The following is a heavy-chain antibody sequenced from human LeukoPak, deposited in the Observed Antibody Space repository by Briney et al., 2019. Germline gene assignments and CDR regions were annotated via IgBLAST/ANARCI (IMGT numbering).Heavy chain of an antibody. CDR3: AREAVATASAFDC. Sequence: PGGSLRLSCTASGFSFSSFWMSWVRQAPGKGLEWVANIKDDGSVKNHVDSLKGRFSISRDNARNSLYLQISSLRAEDTAVYYCAREAVATASAFDCWGQGTLVTVSS. D-gene: IGHD2-21*01. J-gene: IGHJ4*02. CDR1: GFSFSSFW. CDR2: IKDDGSVK. V-gene: IGHV3-7*03.